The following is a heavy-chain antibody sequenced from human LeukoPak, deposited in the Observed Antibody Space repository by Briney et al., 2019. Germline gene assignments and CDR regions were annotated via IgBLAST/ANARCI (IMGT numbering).Heavy chain of an antibody. Sequence: TVKVSCKASGFTFTSSAMQWVRQARGQRPEWIGWIVVGSGNTNYAQKFQERVAITRDMSTSTAYMELSSLRSEDTAVYYCAASSGWYKDAFDIWGQGTMVTVSS. J-gene: IGHJ3*02. D-gene: IGHD6-19*01. CDR2: IVVGSGNT. CDR3: AASSGWYKDAFDI. CDR1: GFTFTSSA. V-gene: IGHV1-58*02.